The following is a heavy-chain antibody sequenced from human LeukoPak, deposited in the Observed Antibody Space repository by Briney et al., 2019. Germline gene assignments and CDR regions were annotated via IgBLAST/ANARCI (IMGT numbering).Heavy chain of an antibody. Sequence: ASVKVSCKASGYTFTGYYMHWVRQAPGQGLEWMGWINPITGVPNYEPKFQGWVPLTRDTSIITAYMELTRLRSDDTAVYYCARDRSTVTTGYYGMDVWGQGTTVTVSS. D-gene: IGHD4-17*01. CDR3: ARDRSTVTTGYYGMDV. CDR2: INPITGVP. J-gene: IGHJ6*02. CDR1: GYTFTGYY. V-gene: IGHV1-2*04.